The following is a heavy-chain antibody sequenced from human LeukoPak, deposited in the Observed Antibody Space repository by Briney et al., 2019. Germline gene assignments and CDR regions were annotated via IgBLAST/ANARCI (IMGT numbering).Heavy chain of an antibody. CDR3: VKDLGSAITSALALDV. V-gene: IGHV3-11*01. Sequence: GGSLRLSCAASGFTFSDYYMSWVRQAPGKGLEWVSYISGSGNTIYYADSVKGRFTISRDNAKNSLYLQMNSLRAEDTAVYYCVKDLGSAITSALALDVWGQGTTVTVSS. D-gene: IGHD2-15*01. CDR1: GFTFSDYY. J-gene: IGHJ6*02. CDR2: ISGSGNTI.